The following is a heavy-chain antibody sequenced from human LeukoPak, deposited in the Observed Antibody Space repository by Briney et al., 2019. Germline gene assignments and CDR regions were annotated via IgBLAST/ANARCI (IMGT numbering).Heavy chain of an antibody. D-gene: IGHD3-22*01. V-gene: IGHV4-4*07. CDR1: GASIRDYY. CDR2: FYTSGST. Sequence: SETLTITCSVSGASIRDYYWNWIRQPAGKGLEWIGRFYTSGSTNYNPSLRGRATMSVDTSKNQLSLKVTSVTAADTAVYYCVKDYYYYDSNGYYVNDGFHIWGQGTMVIVSP. CDR3: VKDYYYYDSNGYYVNDGFHI. J-gene: IGHJ3*02.